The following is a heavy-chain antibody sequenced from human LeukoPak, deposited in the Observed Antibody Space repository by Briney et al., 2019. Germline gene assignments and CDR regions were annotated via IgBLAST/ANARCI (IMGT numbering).Heavy chain of an antibody. Sequence: PGTSLRLSCTASGFTFGDYAMSWFRQAPGKGLEWVGFIRSKAYGGTTEYAASVKGRFTISRDDSKSIAYLQMNSLKTEDTAVYYCTRLYSSSWYGLTRPPDYWGQGTLVTVSS. CDR2: IRSKAYGGTT. V-gene: IGHV3-49*03. CDR1: GFTFGDYA. CDR3: TRLYSSSWYGLTRPPDY. D-gene: IGHD6-13*01. J-gene: IGHJ4*02.